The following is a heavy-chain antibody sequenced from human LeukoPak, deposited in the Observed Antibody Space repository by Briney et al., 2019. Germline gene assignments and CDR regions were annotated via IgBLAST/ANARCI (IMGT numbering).Heavy chain of an antibody. CDR1: GGSISSSSYY. J-gene: IGHJ5*02. D-gene: IGHD3-3*01. CDR2: IYYSGST. Sequence: PSETLSLTCTVSGGSISSSSYYWGWIRQPPGKGLEWIGSIYYSGSTYYNPSLKSRVTISVDTSKNQFSLKLSSVTAADTAVYYCARSVWLDYDFWSGYYIGSGEAREYNWFDPWGQGTLVTVSS. CDR3: ARSVWLDYDFWSGYYIGSGEAREYNWFDP. V-gene: IGHV4-39*07.